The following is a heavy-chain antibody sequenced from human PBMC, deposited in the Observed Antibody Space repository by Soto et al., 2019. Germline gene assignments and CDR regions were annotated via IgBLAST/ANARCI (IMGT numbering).Heavy chain of an antibody. D-gene: IGHD6-19*01. Sequence: ASVKVSCKASGYTFTGYYMHWVRQAPGQGLEWMGWINPNSGGTNYAQKFQGWVTMTRDTSISTAYMELSRLRSDDTAVYYCARGYDFAAVAGPASAFDIWGQGTMVTVSS. CDR1: GYTFTGYY. J-gene: IGHJ3*02. V-gene: IGHV1-2*04. CDR2: INPNSGGT. CDR3: ARGYDFAAVAGPASAFDI.